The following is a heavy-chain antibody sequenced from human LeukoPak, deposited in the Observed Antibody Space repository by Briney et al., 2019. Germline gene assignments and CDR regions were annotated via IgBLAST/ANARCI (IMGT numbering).Heavy chain of an antibody. CDR2: ISGRSSTI. J-gene: IGHJ4*02. Sequence: GGSLRLSCAASAFTFSDYSMNWVRQAPGKGREWISYISGRSSTIYYADSVRGRFTISRDNAKNSMYLQMNSLRAEDTAVYYCARDRLTSGSYFFDYWGQGTLVTVSS. CDR1: AFTFSDYS. D-gene: IGHD1-26*01. CDR3: ARDRLTSGSYFFDY. V-gene: IGHV3-48*01.